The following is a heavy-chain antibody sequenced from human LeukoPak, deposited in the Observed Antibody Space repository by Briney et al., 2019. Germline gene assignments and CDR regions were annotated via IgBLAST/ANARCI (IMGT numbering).Heavy chain of an antibody. CDR3: ARDLLEWYFDY. V-gene: IGHV3-66*01. D-gene: IGHD3-3*01. Sequence: GGSLRLSCAASGLTVSSTYMSWVRQTPGKGLEWVSVIYSGGSTYYAASVKGRFTISRDNSKNTLYLQMNSLRAEDTAVYYCARDLLEWYFDYWGQGTLVTVSS. J-gene: IGHJ4*02. CDR1: GLTVSSTY. CDR2: IYSGGST.